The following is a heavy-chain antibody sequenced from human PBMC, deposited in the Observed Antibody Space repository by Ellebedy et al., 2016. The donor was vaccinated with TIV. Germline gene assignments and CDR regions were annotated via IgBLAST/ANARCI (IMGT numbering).Heavy chain of an antibody. J-gene: IGHJ5*02. D-gene: IGHD2-15*01. CDR2: IYYSGST. CDR3: ARLSGGSCYSCYWFDP. CDR1: GGSISSYY. V-gene: IGHV4-59*08. Sequence: MPSETLPLTCTVSGGSISSYYWSWIRQPPGKGLEWIGYIYYSGSTNYNPSLKSRVTISVDTSKNQFSLNLSSVTAADTAVYYCARLSGGSCYSCYWFDPWGQGTLVTVSS.